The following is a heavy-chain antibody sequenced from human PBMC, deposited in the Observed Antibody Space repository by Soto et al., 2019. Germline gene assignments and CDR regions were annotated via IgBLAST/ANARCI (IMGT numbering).Heavy chain of an antibody. CDR2: IYYTGST. CDR1: GGSVSSGNYY. V-gene: IGHV4-61*01. D-gene: IGHD2-2*03. J-gene: IGHJ4*02. CDR3: ARTGERWILGYYFDY. Sequence: PSETLSLTCTVSGGSVSSGNYYWSWIRQPPGKGLEWIGFIYYTGSTSYNPSLKSRVTISMDTSKNQFSLKLTSVTAADTAVYYCARTGERWILGYYFDYWGQGTLVTVSS.